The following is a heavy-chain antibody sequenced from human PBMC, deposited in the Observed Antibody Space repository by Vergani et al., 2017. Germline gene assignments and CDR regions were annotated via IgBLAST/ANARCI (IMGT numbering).Heavy chain of an antibody. CDR1: GFTSSSYG. CDR2: ISYDGTQK. D-gene: IGHD1-1*01. J-gene: IGHJ1*01. V-gene: IGHV3-30*03. Sequence: QVHLVESGGGVVQPGRSLRLSCVVSGFTSSSYGMHWVRQAPGKGLEWVAVISYDGTQKYYADSVKGRFTISIENSKSTRYLQMNSLRTEDTAVYYCATKSCGTPGCQIGYFREWGQGTLVTVSS. CDR3: ATKSCGTPGCQIGYFRE.